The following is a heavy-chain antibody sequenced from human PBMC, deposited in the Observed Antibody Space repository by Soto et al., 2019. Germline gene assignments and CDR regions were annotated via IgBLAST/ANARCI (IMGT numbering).Heavy chain of an antibody. V-gene: IGHV3-11*01. CDR2: ISSSGSTI. D-gene: IGHD5-18*01. J-gene: IGHJ4*02. CDR1: GFTFSDYY. Sequence: GGSLRLSCAASGFTFSDYYMSWIRQAPGKGLEWVSYISSSGSTIYYADPVKGRFTISRDNAKNSLYLQMNSLRAEDTAVYYCARDMSVDTAMDQPFDYWGQGTLVTVSS. CDR3: ARDMSVDTAMDQPFDY.